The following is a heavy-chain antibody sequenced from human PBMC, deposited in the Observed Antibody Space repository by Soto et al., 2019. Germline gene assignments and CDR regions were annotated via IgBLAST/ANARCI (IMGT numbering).Heavy chain of an antibody. J-gene: IGHJ5*02. V-gene: IGHV1-18*01. CDR1: GYTFNTYG. CDR3: ARDPHEFWTSYWFDP. D-gene: IGHD3-3*01. CDR2: ISAYEGKT. Sequence: ASVKLSCTTSGYTFNTYGINWLRQDPGQGLELMGWISAYEGKTTYAEKFQGRVTLTTDTSTSTAYMELRSLRSDDTAIYYCARDPHEFWTSYWFDPLGQGTPVTVSS.